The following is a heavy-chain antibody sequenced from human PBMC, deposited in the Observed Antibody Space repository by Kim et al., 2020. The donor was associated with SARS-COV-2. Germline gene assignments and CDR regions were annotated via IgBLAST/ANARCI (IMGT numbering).Heavy chain of an antibody. CDR1: GFTFSSYD. V-gene: IGHV3-13*01. J-gene: IGHJ4*02. CDR3: ARVGPAGYYFDY. Sequence: GGSLRLSCAASGFTFSSYDMHWVRQATGKGLEWVSAIGTAGDTYYPGSVKGRFTISRENAKNSLYLQMNSLRAGDTAVYYCARVGPAGYYFDYWGQGTLVTVSS. CDR2: IGTAGDT.